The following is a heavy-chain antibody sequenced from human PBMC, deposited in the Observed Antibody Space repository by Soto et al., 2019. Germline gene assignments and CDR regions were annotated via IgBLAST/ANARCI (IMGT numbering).Heavy chain of an antibody. CDR1: GFSLSTSGVG. J-gene: IGHJ4*02. CDR2: IYWDDDK. V-gene: IGHV2-5*02. CDR3: AHTELGTKLDY. Sequence: QITLKESGPTLVKPTQTLTLTCTFSGFSLSTSGVGVGWIRQPPGKALEWLPLIYWDDDKRYSPSLKSRLTITKDTSKNQVVLTMTNMDPVDTATYYCAHTELGTKLDYWGQGTLVTVSS. D-gene: IGHD7-27*01.